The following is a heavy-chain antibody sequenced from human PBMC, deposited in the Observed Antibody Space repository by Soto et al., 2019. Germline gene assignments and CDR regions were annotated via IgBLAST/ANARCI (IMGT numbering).Heavy chain of an antibody. CDR1: AFTFRAYS. CDR2: VGRGTTTT. Sequence: EVQLVESGGGLVQPGGSLRLSCAASAFTFRAYSMNWVRQAPGRGLEWVSYVGRGTTTTYYADSVKGRFTISRDDAKNSVYLQMNSLRAEDTAVYYCTRDQDYSFDFWGQGTVVTVSS. CDR3: TRDQDYSFDF. J-gene: IGHJ4*02. V-gene: IGHV3-48*01.